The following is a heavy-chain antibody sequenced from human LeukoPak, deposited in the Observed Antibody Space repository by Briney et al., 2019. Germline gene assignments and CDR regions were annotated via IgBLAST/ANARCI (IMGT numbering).Heavy chain of an antibody. CDR2: IDKTTYPR. CDR3: AKFEGATIPGWFNDY. CDR1: EFILSDYA. D-gene: IGHD6-19*01. V-gene: IGHV3-23*05. Sequence: GGSLRLSCAASEFILSDYAMGWVRQAPGKGLEWVATIDKTTYPRFYADSVKGRFTISRDNSKNTLYLQMNSLRTEDTAVYFCAKFEGATIPGWFNDYWGQGILVTVSS. J-gene: IGHJ4*02.